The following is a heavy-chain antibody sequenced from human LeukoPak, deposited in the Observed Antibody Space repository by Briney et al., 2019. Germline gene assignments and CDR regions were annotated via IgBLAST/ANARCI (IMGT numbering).Heavy chain of an antibody. V-gene: IGHV1-69*05. D-gene: IGHD6-19*01. Sequence: SVKVSCKASGGTFSSYAISWVRQAPGQGLEWMGGIIPIFGTANYAQKFQGRVTITTDESTSTAYMELSRLRSDDTAVYYCARDGTYSSGWSYYYYYGMDVWGQGTTVTVSS. CDR3: ARDGTYSSGWSYYYYYGMDV. CDR1: GGTFSSYA. J-gene: IGHJ6*02. CDR2: IIPIFGTA.